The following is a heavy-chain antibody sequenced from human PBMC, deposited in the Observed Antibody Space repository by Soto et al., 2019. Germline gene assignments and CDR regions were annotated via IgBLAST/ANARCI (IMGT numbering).Heavy chain of an antibody. CDR2: VDPEDGET. J-gene: IGHJ4*02. Sequence: GASVKVSCKVSGYTFTDYYMHWVQQAPGKGLEWMGLVDPEDGETIYAEKFQGRVTITADTSTDTAYMELSSLRSEDTAVYYCATVSARLGGDYWGQGTLVTVSS. CDR1: GYTFTDYY. D-gene: IGHD6-6*01. CDR3: ATVSARLGGDY. V-gene: IGHV1-69-2*01.